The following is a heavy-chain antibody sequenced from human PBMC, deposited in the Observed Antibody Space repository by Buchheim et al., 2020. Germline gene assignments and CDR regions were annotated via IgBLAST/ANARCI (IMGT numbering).Heavy chain of an antibody. CDR1: GGSISSGGYY. CDR2: IYYSGST. V-gene: IGHV4-31*03. J-gene: IGHJ6*03. CDR3: ARARGNFGRNLLRYQSYYMDV. Sequence: QVQLQESGPGLVKPSQTLSLTCTVSGGSISSGGYYWSWIRQHPGKGLEWIGYIYYSGSTYYNPSLKSRVTISVATSKNQFSLKLSSVTAADTAVYYCARARGNFGRNLLRYQSYYMDVWGKGTT. D-gene: IGHD3-9*01.